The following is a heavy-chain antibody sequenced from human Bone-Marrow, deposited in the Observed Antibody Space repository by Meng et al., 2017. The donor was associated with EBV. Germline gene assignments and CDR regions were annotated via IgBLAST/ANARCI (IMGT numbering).Heavy chain of an antibody. CDR2: ISHRGVT. D-gene: IGHD3-16*01. V-gene: IGHV4-39*07. Sequence: QGPGPGHGLVKPPGTLSLTGALLGGSITGGNFSGGWTRQPPGKAMEWIGTISHRGVTAYNPSLQRRVTISVDTSRNHLSLRLNSMTAADTAVYYCARGWGDFNFWGRGTLVTVSS. CDR3: ARGWGDFNF. CDR1: GGSITGGNF. J-gene: IGHJ4*02.